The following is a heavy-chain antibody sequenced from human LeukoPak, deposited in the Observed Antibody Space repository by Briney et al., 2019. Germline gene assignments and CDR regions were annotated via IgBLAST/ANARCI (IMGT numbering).Heavy chain of an antibody. J-gene: IGHJ4*02. CDR3: ARMSGSRLPGY. Sequence: GGSLRLSCAASGFTFSSYSMNWVRQAPGKGLEWVSSIISSSSTFIYYADSVKGRFTISRDNAKNSLYLQMNSLRAEDTAVYYCARMSGSRLPGYWGQGTLVTVSS. CDR2: IISSSSTFI. CDR1: GFTFSSYS. V-gene: IGHV3-21*01. D-gene: IGHD3-3*01.